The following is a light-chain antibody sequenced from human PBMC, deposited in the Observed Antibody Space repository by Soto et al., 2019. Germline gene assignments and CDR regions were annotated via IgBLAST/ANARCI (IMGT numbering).Light chain of an antibody. Sequence: QSALTQPASVSGSPGQSITISCTGTSSDVGGYNYVSWYQQHPGKASKLMIYDVTNRPSGVSNRFSGSKSGNTASLTISGLQAEDEADYYCSSYTSSHTLAFGGGTKLTVL. V-gene: IGLV2-14*01. CDR1: SSDVGGYNY. CDR3: SSYTSSHTLA. CDR2: DVT. J-gene: IGLJ2*01.